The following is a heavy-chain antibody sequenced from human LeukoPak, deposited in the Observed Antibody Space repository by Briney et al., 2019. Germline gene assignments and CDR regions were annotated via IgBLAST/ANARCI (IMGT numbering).Heavy chain of an antibody. CDR1: GFTFSTHD. CDR2: ITPAGDT. Sequence: GGSLRLSCAASGFTFSTHDMHWVRQPTGKGLEWVSTITPAGDTYYPGSVKGRFTISRENAKNSLYLQMNSLRAEDTAVYFCARDKDSYGMDVWGQGTTVTVSS. J-gene: IGHJ6*02. V-gene: IGHV3-13*01. CDR3: ARDKDSYGMDV.